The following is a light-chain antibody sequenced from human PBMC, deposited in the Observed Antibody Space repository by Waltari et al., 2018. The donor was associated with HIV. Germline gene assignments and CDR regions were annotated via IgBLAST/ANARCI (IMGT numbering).Light chain of an antibody. J-gene: IGLJ2*01. V-gene: IGLV1-47*01. CDR1: PSNIGSNY. CDR3: AAWDDSLSGSTWV. CDR2: RDN. Sequence: QSVLTQPSSASGTLGQRVTMSCSGSPSNIGSNYVYWYQQLPGTAPKLLIYRDNQRPSGVPDRFSGSKSGTSASLAISGLRSEDEADYYCAAWDDSLSGSTWVFGGGTTVTVL.